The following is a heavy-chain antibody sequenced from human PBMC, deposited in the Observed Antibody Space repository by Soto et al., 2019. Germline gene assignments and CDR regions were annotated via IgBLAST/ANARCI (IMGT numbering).Heavy chain of an antibody. CDR1: GYTFNDYG. D-gene: IGHD3-3*01. CDR2: INAGNGDT. Sequence: QVELVQSGTEVKKPGASVKIPCKASGYTFNDYGIHWLRQAPGHRLEWMGWINAGNGDTKYSQKFQGRVTITTDTSANTAYMGLTNLTSEDTALSFCARSVTIFGVVSDTPFDLWGRGSLVSVSS. J-gene: IGHJ2*01. V-gene: IGHV1-3*01. CDR3: ARSVTIFGVVSDTPFDL.